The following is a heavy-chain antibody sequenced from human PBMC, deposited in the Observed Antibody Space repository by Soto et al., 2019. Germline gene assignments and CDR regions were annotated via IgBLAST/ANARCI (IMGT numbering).Heavy chain of an antibody. D-gene: IGHD2-8*01. CDR3: NLLLDCTNGVCYRDFDY. Sequence: PSETLSLTCAVYGGSFSGYYWSWIRQPPGKGLEWIGEINHSGSTNYNPSLKSRVTISVDTSKNQFSLKLSSVTAADTAVYYCNLLLDCTNGVCYRDFDYWGQGTLVTVSS. CDR1: GGSFSGYY. V-gene: IGHV4-34*01. CDR2: INHSGST. J-gene: IGHJ4*02.